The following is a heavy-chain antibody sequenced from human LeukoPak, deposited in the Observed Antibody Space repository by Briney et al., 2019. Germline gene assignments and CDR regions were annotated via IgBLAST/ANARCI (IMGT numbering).Heavy chain of an antibody. CDR3: ASGRDGYNPYGAFDI. Sequence: PSETLSLTCTVSGGSISSYYWSWIRQPPGKGLEWIGYIYYSGSTNYNPSLKSRVTISVDTSKNQFSLKLSSVTAADTAVHYCASGRDGYNPYGAFDIWGQGTMVTVSS. D-gene: IGHD5-24*01. V-gene: IGHV4-59*01. CDR2: IYYSGST. J-gene: IGHJ3*02. CDR1: GGSISSYY.